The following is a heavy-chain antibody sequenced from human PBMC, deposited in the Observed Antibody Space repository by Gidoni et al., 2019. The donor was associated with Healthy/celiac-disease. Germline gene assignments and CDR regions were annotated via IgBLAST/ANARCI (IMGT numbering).Heavy chain of an antibody. V-gene: IGHV4-59*01. J-gene: IGHJ3*02. CDR1: GGSISSYY. CDR2: IYYGGST. D-gene: IGHD3-16*01. Sequence: QVQLQESGPGLVKPSETLSLTCTVSGGSISSYYWSWIRQPPGKGLEWIGYIYYGGSTNYNPSLKSRVTISVDTSKNQFSLKLSSVTAADTAVYYCARRVGGVDDAFDIWGQGTMVTVSS. CDR3: ARRVGGVDDAFDI.